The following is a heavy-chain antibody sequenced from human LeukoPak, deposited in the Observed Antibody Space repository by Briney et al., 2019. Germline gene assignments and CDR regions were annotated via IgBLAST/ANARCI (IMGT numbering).Heavy chain of an antibody. D-gene: IGHD6-6*01. CDR1: GGTFSSYA. V-gene: IGHV1-2*02. J-gene: IGHJ4*02. Sequence: GASVKVSCKASGGTFSSYAISWVRQAPGQGLEWMGWINPNSGGTNYAQKFQGRVTMTRDTSISTAYMELSRLRSDDTAVYYCASGSSSSSGVDYWGQGTLVTVSS. CDR2: INPNSGGT. CDR3: ASGSSSSSGVDY.